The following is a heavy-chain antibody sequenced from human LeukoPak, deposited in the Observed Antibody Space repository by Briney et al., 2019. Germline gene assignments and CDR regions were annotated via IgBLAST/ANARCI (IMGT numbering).Heavy chain of an antibody. Sequence: PSETLSLTCTVSGGSISSYYWSWIRQPPGKGLEWIGYIYYSGSTNYNPSLKSRVTISVDTSKNQFSLKLGSVTAADTAVNYCARGGRIAVAGTDFDYWGQGTLVTVSS. D-gene: IGHD6-19*01. V-gene: IGHV4-59*01. CDR2: IYYSGST. J-gene: IGHJ4*02. CDR3: ARGGRIAVAGTDFDY. CDR1: GGSISSYY.